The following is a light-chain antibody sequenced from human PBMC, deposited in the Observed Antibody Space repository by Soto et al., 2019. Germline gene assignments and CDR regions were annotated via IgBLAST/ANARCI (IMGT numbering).Light chain of an antibody. Sequence: QSVLTQPRSVSGSPGQSVSISCTGTSSDVGGYNYVSWYQQHPGRAPKLIIYDVSMRPSGVPDRFSGSKSGNTASLTISGLQAEDEADYYCCSYAGSYTYVFATGTKLTVL. J-gene: IGLJ1*01. CDR2: DVS. CDR3: CSYAGSYTYV. CDR1: SSDVGGYNY. V-gene: IGLV2-11*01.